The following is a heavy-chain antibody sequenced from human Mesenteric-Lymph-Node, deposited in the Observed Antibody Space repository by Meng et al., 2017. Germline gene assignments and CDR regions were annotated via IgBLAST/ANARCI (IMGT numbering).Heavy chain of an antibody. CDR1: ACSISSGGDY. Sequence: QVHLQQAVPGLWNLYQTLSLTCTVSACSISSGGDYWIGIRQHPGNGLEWIGYIDYSGSTYYNPSLKSRVTISVDTSKNQFSLKPSSVTAADTAVYSCARLGPRWFDPWGQGTLVTVSS. V-gene: IGHV4-31*03. J-gene: IGHJ5*02. CDR3: ARLGPRWFDP. D-gene: IGHD7-27*01. CDR2: IDYSGST.